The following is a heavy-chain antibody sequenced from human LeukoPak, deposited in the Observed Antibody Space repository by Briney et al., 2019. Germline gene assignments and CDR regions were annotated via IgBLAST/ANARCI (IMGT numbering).Heavy chain of an antibody. J-gene: IGHJ6*03. V-gene: IGHV3-21*01. CDR2: ISSSSSYI. CDR3: ARGKRNSGGAYYYYYMDV. D-gene: IGHD2-15*01. Sequence: GGSLRLSCAASGFTFSSYSMNWVRQAPGKGLEWVSSISSSSSYIYCADSVKGRFTISRDNAKNSLYLQMNSLRAEDTAVYYCARGKRNSGGAYYYYYMDVWGKGTTVTVSS. CDR1: GFTFSSYS.